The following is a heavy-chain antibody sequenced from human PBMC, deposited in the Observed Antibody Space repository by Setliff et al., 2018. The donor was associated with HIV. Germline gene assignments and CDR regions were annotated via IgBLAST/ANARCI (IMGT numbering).Heavy chain of an antibody. D-gene: IGHD3-22*01. V-gene: IGHV1-69*05. J-gene: IGHJ4*02. Sequence: ASVKVSCKASGGTFSSYVISWVRQAPGQGLEWMGGIIPIFGTANYAQKFQGRVTITTDESTSTVYMELISLRSEDTAVYYCARAAYGYDSSGYFFDYWGQGTLVTVSS. CDR2: IIPIFGTA. CDR3: ARAAYGYDSSGYFFDY. CDR1: GGTFSSYV.